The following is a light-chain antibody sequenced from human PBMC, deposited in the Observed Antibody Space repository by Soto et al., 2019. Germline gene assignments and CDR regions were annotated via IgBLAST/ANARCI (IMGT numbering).Light chain of an antibody. Sequence: EIGMTQSPATLSVSPGETASLSCRASQSAGNFLAWYQQKPGKAPRLLIYYISTRDTGIPARFSGSGSGTEFTLTINSLQSEDLAVYYCHQPNQWPITFGQETGLEIK. J-gene: IGKJ5*01. CDR3: HQPNQWPIT. CDR1: QSAGNF. V-gene: IGKV3D-15*01. CDR2: YIS.